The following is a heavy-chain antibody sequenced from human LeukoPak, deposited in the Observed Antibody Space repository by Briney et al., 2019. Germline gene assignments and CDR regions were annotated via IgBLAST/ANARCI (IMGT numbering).Heavy chain of an antibody. Sequence: SETLSLTCAVYGGSFSGYYWGWIRQPPGKGLEWIGEINHSGSTNYNPSLKSRVTISVDTSKNQFSLKLSSVTAADTAVYYCARVGPPYYYDSSGYCYRNYLDYWGQGTLVTVSS. D-gene: IGHD3-22*01. CDR3: ARVGPPYYYDSSGYCYRNYLDY. V-gene: IGHV4-34*01. CDR1: GGSFSGYY. J-gene: IGHJ4*02. CDR2: INHSGST.